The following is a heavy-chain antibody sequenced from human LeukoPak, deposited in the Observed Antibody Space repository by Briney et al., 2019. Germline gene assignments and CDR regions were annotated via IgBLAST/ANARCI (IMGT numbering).Heavy chain of an antibody. CDR1: GYTFTSYD. CDR3: ARRALLRSDNWFDP. V-gene: IGHV1-8*03. D-gene: IGHD2-15*01. J-gene: IGHJ5*02. Sequence: ASVKVSCKASGYTFTSYDINWVRQATGQGLEWMGWMNPNSGNTGYAQKFQGRVAITRNTSISTAYMELSSLRSEDTAVYYCARRALLRSDNWFDPWGQGTLVTVSS. CDR2: MNPNSGNT.